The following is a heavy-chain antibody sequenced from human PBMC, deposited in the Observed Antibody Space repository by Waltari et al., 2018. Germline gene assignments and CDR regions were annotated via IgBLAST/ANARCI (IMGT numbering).Heavy chain of an antibody. CDR1: GSTFSDIG. CDR3: AKVGVGLTTWYPFDV. D-gene: IGHD1-1*01. Sequence: QVHLVESGGGVVQPGGSLSLSCAASGSTFSDIGMHWVRQAPGKGLEWVAFIRYDASDIYYRDSVKGRFTISRDNSKNTLFLQMSSLRPEDTAVYYCAKVGVGLTTWYPFDVWGQGTMVTVSS. CDR2: IRYDASDI. V-gene: IGHV3-30*02. J-gene: IGHJ3*01.